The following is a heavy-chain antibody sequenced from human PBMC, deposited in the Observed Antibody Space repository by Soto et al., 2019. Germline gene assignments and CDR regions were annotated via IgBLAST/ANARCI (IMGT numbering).Heavy chain of an antibody. Sequence: NPSETLSLTCAVFGGSISNSNWWTWVRQPPGKGLDWIGEIFHSGSTNHNSSLMGRVTISVDKANNQFSLKLSSVTAADTAVYYCAHRPIVGAAIWGQGTLVTVSS. CDR2: IFHSGST. J-gene: IGHJ4*02. D-gene: IGHD1-26*01. V-gene: IGHV4-4*02. CDR3: AHRPIVGAAI. CDR1: GGSISNSNW.